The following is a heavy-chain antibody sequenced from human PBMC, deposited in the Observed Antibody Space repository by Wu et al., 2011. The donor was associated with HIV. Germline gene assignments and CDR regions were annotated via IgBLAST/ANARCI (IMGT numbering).Heavy chain of an antibody. CDR2: INPNNGGT. D-gene: IGHD3-22*01. CDR1: GYAFTVYY. Sequence: QIQLVQSGVEVKKPGASVKVSCETSGYAFTVYYIHWIRQVPGQGLEWMGWINPNNGGTTYAQKFQGRVTMTRDTSSSTAYMELSRLRSDDTAVFYCTRGGFYDRSGVNPDQWGQGALVIVSS. V-gene: IGHV1-2*02. CDR3: TRGGFYDRSGVNPDQ. J-gene: IGHJ4*02.